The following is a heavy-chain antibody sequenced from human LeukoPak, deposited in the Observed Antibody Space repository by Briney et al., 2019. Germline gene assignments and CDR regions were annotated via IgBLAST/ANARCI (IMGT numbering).Heavy chain of an antibody. J-gene: IGHJ3*02. CDR1: GFTVSGNY. CDR3: ARDHCGGDCYSPLGAFDI. Sequence: GGSLRLSCAASGFTVSGNYMSWVRQAPGKGLEWVSVIYSGGSTYYADSVKGRFTISRDNSKNTLYLQMNSLRAEDTAVYYCARDHCGGDCYSPLGAFDIWGQGTMVTVSS. V-gene: IGHV3-53*01. CDR2: IYSGGST. D-gene: IGHD2-21*02.